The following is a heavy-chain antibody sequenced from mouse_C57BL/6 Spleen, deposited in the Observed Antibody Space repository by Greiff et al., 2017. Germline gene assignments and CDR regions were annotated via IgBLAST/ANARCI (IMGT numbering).Heavy chain of an antibody. V-gene: IGHV1-42*01. CDR3: ASSTKVVADYFDY. D-gene: IGHD1-1*01. Sequence: EVKLMESGPELVKPGASVKISCKASGYSFTGYYMNWVKQSPEQSLEWIGEINPSTGGTTYNQKFKAKATLTVDKSTSTAYMQLKSLTSEDSAVYYCASSTKVVADYFDYWGQGTTLTVSS. J-gene: IGHJ2*01. CDR1: GYSFTGYY. CDR2: INPSTGGT.